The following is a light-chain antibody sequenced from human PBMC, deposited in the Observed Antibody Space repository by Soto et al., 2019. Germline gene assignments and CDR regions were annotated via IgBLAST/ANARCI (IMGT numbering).Light chain of an antibody. CDR3: CSHAGTASLGV. J-gene: IGLJ3*02. V-gene: IGLV2-23*02. CDR1: SSDVGGYNL. CDR2: EVN. Sequence: QSVLTQPASVSGSPGQSITISCTGTSSDVGGYNLVSWYQQYPGKAPKLIIYEVNKRPSGVSYRFSGSKSGNTASLTISGLQGEDEANYYCCSHAGTASLGVFGGGTKVTVL.